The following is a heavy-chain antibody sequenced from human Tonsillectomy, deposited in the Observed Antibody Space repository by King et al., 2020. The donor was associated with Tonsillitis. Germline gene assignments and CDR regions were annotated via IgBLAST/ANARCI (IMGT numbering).Heavy chain of an antibody. J-gene: IGHJ5*02. CDR1: GFTFSNYG. CDR2: ISFDGSDK. D-gene: IGHD6-13*01. CDR3: AKEGPVAIAADGSNWFDP. V-gene: IGHV3-30*18. Sequence: VQLVESGGGVVQPGRSLRLSCAASGFTFSNYGMHWVRQAPGKGLEWVAVISFDGSDKYYTDSVKGRFTISRDNSKNTLYLQMNSLRAEDTAVYYCAKEGPVAIAADGSNWFDPWGQGTLVTVSS.